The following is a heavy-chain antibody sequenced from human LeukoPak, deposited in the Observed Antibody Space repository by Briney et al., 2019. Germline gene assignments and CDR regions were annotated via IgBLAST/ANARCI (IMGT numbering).Heavy chain of an antibody. J-gene: IGHJ4*02. CDR2: IRYDGSNK. CDR3: ARDRSRPYSSSSGLIVY. V-gene: IGHV3-30*02. CDR1: GFTFSSYG. D-gene: IGHD6-13*01. Sequence: PGGSLRLSCAASGFTFSSYGMHWVRQAPGKGLEWVAFIRYDGSNKHYADSVKGRFTISRDNSKNTLYLQMNSLRAEDTAVYYCARDRSRPYSSSSGLIVYWGQGTLVTVSS.